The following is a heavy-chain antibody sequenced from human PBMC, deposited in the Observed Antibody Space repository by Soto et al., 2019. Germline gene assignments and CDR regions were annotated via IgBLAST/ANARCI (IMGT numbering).Heavy chain of an antibody. Sequence: ASVKVSCKSSGDTFIGYYFHWVRQAPGQGLEWMGWINVHRGTTNYAQRFQGRVTMTRDTSIDTAYLELRGLTSDDTAVYSCARASPDHYFDYWGHGTRVTVS. V-gene: IGHV1-2*02. CDR3: ARASPDHYFDY. CDR1: GDTFIGYY. CDR2: INVHRGTT. J-gene: IGHJ4*01.